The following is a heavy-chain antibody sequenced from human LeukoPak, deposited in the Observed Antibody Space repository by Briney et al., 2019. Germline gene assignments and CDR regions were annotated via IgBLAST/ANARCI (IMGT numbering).Heavy chain of an antibody. J-gene: IGHJ4*02. CDR2: ISDDGRHN. D-gene: IGHD2-8*01. CDR3: ARVYLERLTAGYFDH. Sequence: GGSLRLSCAASGFTFSTYATNWVRHAPGKGLEWVAVISDDGRHNYYADSVKGRFTISRDNSKSTLYLQMNSLRDDDSAAYFCARVYLERLTAGYFDHWGQGTQVTVSP. V-gene: IGHV3-30*04. CDR1: GFTFSTYA.